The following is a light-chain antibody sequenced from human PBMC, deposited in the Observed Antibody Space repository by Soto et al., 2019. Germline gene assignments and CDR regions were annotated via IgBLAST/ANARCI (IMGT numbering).Light chain of an antibody. CDR3: SSFAGSNNFPYV. J-gene: IGLJ1*01. CDR1: SSDVGAYDY. V-gene: IGLV2-8*01. CDR2: ETN. Sequence: QSVLTQPPSASLSPGQSVTISCSGTSSDVGAYDYVSLYQQHPGKAPKLMIYETNKRPSGVPDRFSGSKSGNTASLTVSGLQAEDEADYYCSSFAGSNNFPYVFGTGAKVTVL.